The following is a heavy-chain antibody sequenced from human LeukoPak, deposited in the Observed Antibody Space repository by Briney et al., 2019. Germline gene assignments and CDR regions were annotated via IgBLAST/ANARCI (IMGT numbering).Heavy chain of an antibody. CDR3: ARYCSSTSCYDY. CDR2: ISSSSSYT. J-gene: IGHJ4*02. Sequence: GGSLRLSCAASGFIFSSYSMSWVRQAPGKGLEWVSYISSSSSYTNYADSVKGRFTISRDNAKNSLYLQMNSLRAEDTAVYYCARYCSSTSCYDYWGQGTLVTVSS. D-gene: IGHD2-2*01. CDR1: GFIFSSYS. V-gene: IGHV3-21*05.